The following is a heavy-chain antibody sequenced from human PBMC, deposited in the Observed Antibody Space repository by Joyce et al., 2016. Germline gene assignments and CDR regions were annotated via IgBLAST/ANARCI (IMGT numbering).Heavy chain of an antibody. CDR1: GYSFSDSY. Sequence: QVNLVQSGAEVKKPGASVKVSCKASGYSFSDSYIHWVRQAPGQGLQWMGRINPDTGDTIYAQKFQCRVTLTRDTFISTVYMEVSRLRSDDTAVYFCARGPMPPYAFDVWGQGTLVTVST. CDR2: INPDTGDT. D-gene: IGHD2-2*01. J-gene: IGHJ3*01. V-gene: IGHV1-2*06. CDR3: ARGPMPPYAFDV.